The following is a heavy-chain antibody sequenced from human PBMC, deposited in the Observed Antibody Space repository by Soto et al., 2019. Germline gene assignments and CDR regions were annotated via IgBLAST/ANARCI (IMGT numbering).Heavy chain of an antibody. J-gene: IGHJ5*01. V-gene: IGHV5-10-1*01. CDR1: GDSFTSYW. Sequence: PGESLKISCKGSGDSFTSYWITWVLQMPWKGLEWMGRTDPTNSYSNYSPSFQGHVTISVDRSISTAYLQWSSLKASDTAMYYCAIRVPTPGAGFDSWGQGTLVTVSS. CDR3: AIRVPTPGAGFDS. CDR2: TDPTNSYS. D-gene: IGHD2-2*01.